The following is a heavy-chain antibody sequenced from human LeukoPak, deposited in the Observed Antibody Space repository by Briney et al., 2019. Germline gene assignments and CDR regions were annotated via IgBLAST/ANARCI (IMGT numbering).Heavy chain of an antibody. Sequence: SVKVSCKASGGTFSSYAISWVRQAPGQGLEWMGGIIPIFGTANYAQKFQGRVTITADESTSTAYMELSSLRSEDTAVYYCARGHGSGSHYNVPDYWGQGTLVTVSS. V-gene: IGHV1-69*13. CDR1: GGTFSSYA. CDR3: ARGHGSGSHYNVPDY. D-gene: IGHD3-10*01. CDR2: IIPIFGTA. J-gene: IGHJ4*02.